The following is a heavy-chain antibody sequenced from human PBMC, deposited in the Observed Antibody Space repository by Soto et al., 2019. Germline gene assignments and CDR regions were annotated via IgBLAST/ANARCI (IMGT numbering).Heavy chain of an antibody. J-gene: IGHJ3*02. CDR2: IYPGDSAT. V-gene: IGHV5-51*01. Sequence: GETLKISCKFFGYSFTSYWIGWVRQMPGKGLDWMSIIYPGDSATRYSPYLQGHVTISADKSFTTAYLQWSSLKASVTAMYYCAQSPRLTVAFDIWGQGPMATVS. D-gene: IGHD2-8*02. CDR3: AQSPRLTVAFDI. CDR1: GYSFTSYW.